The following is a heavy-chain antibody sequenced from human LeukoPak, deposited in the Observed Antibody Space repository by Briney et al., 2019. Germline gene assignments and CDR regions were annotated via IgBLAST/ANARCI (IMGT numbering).Heavy chain of an antibody. CDR1: GFTFSDYY. Sequence: GSLRLSCAASGFTFSDYYMSWIRQAPGKGLEWIGEIYHSGGTNYNPSLKSRVTISVDTSKNQFSLKLSSVTAADTAVYYCARELRGYPDYWGQGTLVTVSS. CDR3: ARELRGYPDY. D-gene: IGHD1-7*01. V-gene: IGHV4-34*01. CDR2: IYHSGGT. J-gene: IGHJ4*02.